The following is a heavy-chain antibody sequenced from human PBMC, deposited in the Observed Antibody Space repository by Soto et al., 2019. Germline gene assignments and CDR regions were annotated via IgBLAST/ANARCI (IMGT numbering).Heavy chain of an antibody. V-gene: IGHV4-34*01. Sequence: TLSLTCAVYGGSFSGYYWSWICQPPGKGLEWIGEINHSGSTNYNPSLKSRVIISVDTSKNQFSLKLSSVTAADTAVYYCARVQGSGSYYNGYGMDVWGQGTTV. CDR1: GGSFSGYY. CDR2: INHSGST. D-gene: IGHD3-10*01. J-gene: IGHJ6*02. CDR3: ARVQGSGSYYNGYGMDV.